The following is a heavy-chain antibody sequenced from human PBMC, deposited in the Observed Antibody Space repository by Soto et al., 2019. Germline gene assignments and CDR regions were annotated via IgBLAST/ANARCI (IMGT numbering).Heavy chain of an antibody. Sequence: SETLSLTCAVSGGSISSSSYYWGWIRQPPGKGLEWIGNIYYSGSTNYNPSLKSRVTISVDTSKNQFSLKLSSVTAADTAVYYCARSTYDGDSVVFDYWGQGTLVTVSS. V-gene: IGHV4-39*07. J-gene: IGHJ4*02. CDR1: GGSISSSSYY. CDR2: IYYSGST. D-gene: IGHD4-17*01. CDR3: ARSTYDGDSVVFDY.